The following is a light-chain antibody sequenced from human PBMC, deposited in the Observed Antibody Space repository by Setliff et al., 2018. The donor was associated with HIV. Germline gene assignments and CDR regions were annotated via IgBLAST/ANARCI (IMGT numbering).Light chain of an antibody. J-gene: IGLJ1*01. Sequence: QSVLTQPRSVSGSPGQSVTISCTGTSSDVGGYNYVSWYHQHPGKAPKLMISDVSKRPSGVPDRFSGPKSGNTASLTISGLQAEDEADYYCCSYAGNAYVFGAGTKVTVL. CDR2: DVS. CDR3: CSYAGNAYV. CDR1: SSDVGGYNY. V-gene: IGLV2-11*01.